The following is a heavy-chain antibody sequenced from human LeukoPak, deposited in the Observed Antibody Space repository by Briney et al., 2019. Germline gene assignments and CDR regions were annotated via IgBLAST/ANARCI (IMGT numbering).Heavy chain of an antibody. CDR3: ARDFAYCGGDCYFLISGMDV. J-gene: IGHJ6*02. V-gene: IGHV1-18*01. CDR1: GYTFTSYG. D-gene: IGHD2-21*02. CDR2: ISAYNGNT. Sequence: GASVKVSCKASGYTFTSYGISWVRQAPGQGLEWMGWISAYNGNTNYAQKLQGRVTMTTDTSTSTAYMELRSLRSDDTAVYYCARDFAYCGGDCYFLISGMDVWGQGTTVTVSS.